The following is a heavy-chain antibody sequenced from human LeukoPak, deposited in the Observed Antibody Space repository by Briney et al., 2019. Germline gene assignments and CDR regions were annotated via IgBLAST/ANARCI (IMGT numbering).Heavy chain of an antibody. J-gene: IGHJ4*02. V-gene: IGHV3-53*01. CDR3: ARDEILTGYYGTKYYLDY. Sequence: PGGSLRLSCAASGFTLSSNYMSRVREAPGKGLEWVSDIYSGGSTYYADSVKGRFTISRDNSKNTLYLQMNSLRAEDTAVYYCARDEILTGYYGTKYYLDYWGQGTLVTASS. CDR2: IYSGGST. D-gene: IGHD3-9*01. CDR1: GFTLSSNY.